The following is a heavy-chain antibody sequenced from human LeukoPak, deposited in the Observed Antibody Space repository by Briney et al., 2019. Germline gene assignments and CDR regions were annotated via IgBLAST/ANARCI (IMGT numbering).Heavy chain of an antibody. CDR3: AKDAFYYCSSTSCRNFDY. D-gene: IGHD2-2*01. CDR2: IRYDGSNK. Sequence: GGSLRLSCAASGFTFSSYGMHWVRQAPGKGLEWVAFIRYDGSNKYYADSVKGRFTISRDNSKNTLYLQMNSLRAEDTAVYYCAKDAFYYCSSTSCRNFDYWGQGTLVTVSS. V-gene: IGHV3-30*02. CDR1: GFTFSSYG. J-gene: IGHJ4*02.